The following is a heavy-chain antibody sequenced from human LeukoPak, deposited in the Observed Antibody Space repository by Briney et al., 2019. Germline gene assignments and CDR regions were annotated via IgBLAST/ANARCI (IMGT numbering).Heavy chain of an antibody. CDR2: IIPIFGTA. CDR1: GGTFSSYA. CDR3: ARGGAAGTDPFDY. J-gene: IGHJ4*02. Sequence: ASVKVSCKASGGTFSSYAISWVRQAPGQGLEWMGGIIPIFGTANYAQKFQGRVTITADESTSTAYMELSSLRSEDTAVYYCARGGAAGTDPFDYWGQGTLVTVSS. D-gene: IGHD6-13*01. V-gene: IGHV1-69*13.